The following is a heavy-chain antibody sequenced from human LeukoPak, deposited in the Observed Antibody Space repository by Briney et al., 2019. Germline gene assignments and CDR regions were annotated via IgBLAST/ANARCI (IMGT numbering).Heavy chain of an antibody. J-gene: IGHJ5*02. CDR1: GYTFTSYY. V-gene: IGHV1-46*01. CDR2: INPSGGST. Sequence: ASVKVSCKASGYTFTSYYMNWVRQAPGQGLEWMGIINPSGGSTSYAQRLQGRVTMTRNTSISTAYMELSSLRSEDTAVYYCARQSGGYYYGWFDPWGQGTLVTVSS. CDR3: ARQSGGYYYGWFDP. D-gene: IGHD3-22*01.